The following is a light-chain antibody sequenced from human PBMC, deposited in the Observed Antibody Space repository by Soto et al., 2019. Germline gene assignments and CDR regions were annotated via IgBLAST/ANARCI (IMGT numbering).Light chain of an antibody. Sequence: EIVLTQSPATLSLSPGERATLSCRASQSVGNNLAWYQQKPGQAPGLLIYEASTRATGIPARFSGSGSGTEFTLTISSLQSEDYAVYYCQQYNNLPRTFGGGTKVDIK. V-gene: IGKV3D-15*01. CDR3: QQYNNLPRT. J-gene: IGKJ4*01. CDR1: QSVGNN. CDR2: EAS.